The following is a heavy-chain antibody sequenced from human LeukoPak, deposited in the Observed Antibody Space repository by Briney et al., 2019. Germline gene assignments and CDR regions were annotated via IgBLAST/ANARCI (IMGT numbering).Heavy chain of an antibody. J-gene: IGHJ4*02. CDR2: INHSGST. CDR3: AREEMATILYYFDY. Sequence: PGGSLRLSCAASGFTFSDHYMDWVRQAPGKGLEWIGEINHSGSTNYNPSLKSRVTISVDTSKNQFSLKLSSVTAADTAVYYCAREEMATILYYFDYWGQGTLVTVSS. V-gene: IGHV4-34*01. CDR1: GFTFSDHY. D-gene: IGHD5-24*01.